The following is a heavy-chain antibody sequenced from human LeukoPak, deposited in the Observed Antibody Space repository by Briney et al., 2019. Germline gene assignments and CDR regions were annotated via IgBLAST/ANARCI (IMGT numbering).Heavy chain of an antibody. CDR1: GFTVSSNY. CDR2: IYSGGST. J-gene: IGHJ6*03. CDR3: ATPPGDPIAARLFYMDV. D-gene: IGHD6-6*01. V-gene: IGHV3-53*01. Sequence: TGGSLRLSCAASGFTVSSNYMSWVRQAPGKGLEWVSVIYSGGSTYYADSVKGRFTISRDNSKNTLYLQMNSLRAEDTAVYYCATPPGDPIAARLFYMDVWGKGTTVTVSS.